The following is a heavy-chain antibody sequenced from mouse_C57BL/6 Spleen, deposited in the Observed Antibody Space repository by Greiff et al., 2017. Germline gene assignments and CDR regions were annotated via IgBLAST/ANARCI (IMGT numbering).Heavy chain of an antibody. CDR1: GYTFTEYT. Sequence: QVQLKESGAELVKPGASVKLSCKASGYTFTEYTIHWVKQRSGQGLEWIGWFYPGSGSIKYNEKFKDKATLTADKSSSTVYMELSRLTSEDSAVYFCARREGAAYYSNYDAMDYWGQGTSVTGSS. J-gene: IGHJ4*01. CDR3: ARREGAAYYSNYDAMDY. CDR2: FYPGSGSI. V-gene: IGHV1-62-2*01. D-gene: IGHD2-5*01.